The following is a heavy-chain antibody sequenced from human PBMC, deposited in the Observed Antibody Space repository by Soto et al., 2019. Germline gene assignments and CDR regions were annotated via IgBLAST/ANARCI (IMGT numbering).Heavy chain of an antibody. Sequence: EVQLVESGGGLVQPGGSLRLSCAASGFTFSSSWMTWVRQVPGKGLEWVAYINPDGSAKSYASSVKGRCTLSRDNAKNSLYLKLNSLRAEDTAIYYCENPHTGNVAFETWGQWTMVTVSS. J-gene: IGHJ3*02. D-gene: IGHD4-4*01. CDR3: ENPHTGNVAFET. V-gene: IGHV3-7*01. CDR1: GFTFSSSW. CDR2: INPDGSAK.